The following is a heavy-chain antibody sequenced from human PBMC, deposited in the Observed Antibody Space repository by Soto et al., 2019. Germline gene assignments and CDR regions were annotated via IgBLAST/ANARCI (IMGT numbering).Heavy chain of an antibody. CDR1: GYTFTRYY. Sequence: QVQLVQSGAEVKEPGASVKVSCKASGYTFTRYYMQWVRQAPGQGLEWMGIINPSGGSTSYAQKFQGRVTMTRDTSTSTVYMELSSLRSEDTAVYYCARVTRTGDTLDYWGQGTLVTVSS. CDR3: ARVTRTGDTLDY. J-gene: IGHJ4*02. D-gene: IGHD2-21*02. V-gene: IGHV1-46*01. CDR2: INPSGGST.